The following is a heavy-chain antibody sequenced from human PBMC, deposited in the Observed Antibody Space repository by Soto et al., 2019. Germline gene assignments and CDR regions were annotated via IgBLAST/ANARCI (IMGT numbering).Heavy chain of an antibody. CDR2: INWNGGST. Sequence: EVQLVESGGGVVRPGGSLRLSCAASGFTFNDYGMSWVRQAPGKGLEWVSGINWNGGSTGYADSVKGRFTISRDNAKTSLNLQMNSLRAEDPALYYCARRTAKYKLLGAWFDPWGQGTLVTVSS. V-gene: IGHV3-20*04. CDR1: GFTFNDYG. D-gene: IGHD2-2*01. CDR3: ARRTAKYKLLGAWFDP. J-gene: IGHJ5*02.